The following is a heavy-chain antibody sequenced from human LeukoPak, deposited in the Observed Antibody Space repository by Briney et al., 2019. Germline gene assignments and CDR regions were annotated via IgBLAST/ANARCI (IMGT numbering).Heavy chain of an antibody. J-gene: IGHJ5*02. CDR1: GGSITNYY. V-gene: IGHV4-59*07. CDR2: IYSSGTT. D-gene: IGHD3-10*01. Sequence: PSDTLSLTCTVSGGSITNYYWNWIRQPPGKGLEWIGFIYSSGTTNYNPSLKSRLTISLDTSKNQFSLKLTSMTAADTAVYYCARGITMVRGVPLNWFDPWGQGTLVTVSS. CDR3: ARGITMVRGVPLNWFDP.